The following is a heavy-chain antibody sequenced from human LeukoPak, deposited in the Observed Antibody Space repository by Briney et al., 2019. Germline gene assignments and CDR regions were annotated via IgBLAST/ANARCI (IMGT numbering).Heavy chain of an antibody. D-gene: IGHD3-3*01. Sequence: KPGESLRLSCAASGLKFTQAWMSWVRQAPGKGLEWVGRIRSRADGGTAEYATAVEGRFTISRDDSTNTLYLHMSNVKTEDTAVYYCAKHIYGVVSIQQWGQGTLVTVSS. J-gene: IGHJ4*02. CDR1: GLKFTQAW. V-gene: IGHV3-15*01. CDR3: AKHIYGVVSIQQ. CDR2: IRSRADGGTA.